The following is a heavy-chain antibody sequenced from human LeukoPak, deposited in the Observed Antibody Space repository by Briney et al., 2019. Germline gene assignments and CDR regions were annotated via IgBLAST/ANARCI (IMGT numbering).Heavy chain of an antibody. CDR1: GFTFSCYA. CDR2: ITRRSSTT. Sequence: GGSLRLSCAASGFTFSCYAMSWVRQAPGKGLEWVSYITRRSSTTYYADSVKGRFTISRDNAKNFLYLQMNSLKAEDTAVYYCVRGGWETVLDFWGQGTLVPVSA. D-gene: IGHD1-26*01. V-gene: IGHV3-48*04. CDR3: VRGGWETVLDF. J-gene: IGHJ4*02.